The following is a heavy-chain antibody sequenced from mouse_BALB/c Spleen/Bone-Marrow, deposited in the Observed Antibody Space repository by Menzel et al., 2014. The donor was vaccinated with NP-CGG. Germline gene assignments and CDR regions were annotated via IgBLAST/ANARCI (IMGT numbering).Heavy chain of an antibody. CDR1: GYTFTDYN. Sequence: VQLNESGPELVKPGASVKISCKASGYTFTDYNMHWMKQSHGKGLEWIGYIYPYNGGSGYNQKFSSKATLTVDNSSTTACMELRSLTSEDAAGDYCARRGSPYYFDYWGQGTTRTVSS. CDR3: ARRGSPYYFDY. CDR2: IYPYNGGS. D-gene: IGHD1-1*02. J-gene: IGHJ2*01. V-gene: IGHV1S29*02.